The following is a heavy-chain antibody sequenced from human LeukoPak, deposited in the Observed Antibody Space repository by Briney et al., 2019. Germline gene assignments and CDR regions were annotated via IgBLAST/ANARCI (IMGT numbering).Heavy chain of an antibody. V-gene: IGHV3-23*01. CDR1: GFTFGNYA. CDR3: ARDWPSCSNINCYFDF. Sequence: GGSLRLSCAASGFTFGNYAMSWVRQAPGKGLEWVSGVSGSGTTTYYADSVKGRFTISRDNSKNTLFLQMNSLRADDTAVYYCARDWPSCSNINCYFDFWGQGTLVTVSS. J-gene: IGHJ4*02. CDR2: VSGSGTTT. D-gene: IGHD2-2*01.